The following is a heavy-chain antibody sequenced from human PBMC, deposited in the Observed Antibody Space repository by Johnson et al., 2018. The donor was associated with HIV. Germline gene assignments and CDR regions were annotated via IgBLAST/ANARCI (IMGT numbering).Heavy chain of an antibody. D-gene: IGHD6-19*01. CDR2: IYSGGST. CDR1: GFTVSSNY. Sequence: VQLVESGGGLIQPGGSLRLSCAASGFTVSSNYMSWVRQAPGKGLEWVSVIYSGGSTYYADSVKGRFTISRDNSNNTLYLQMNSLRAEDTAVYYCASFGLAVAADAFDIWGQGTMVTVSS. J-gene: IGHJ3*02. V-gene: IGHV3-53*01. CDR3: ASFGLAVAADAFDI.